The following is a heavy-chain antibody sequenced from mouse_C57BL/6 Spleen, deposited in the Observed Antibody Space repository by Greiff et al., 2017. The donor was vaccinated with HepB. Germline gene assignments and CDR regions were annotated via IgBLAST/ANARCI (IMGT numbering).Heavy chain of an antibody. CDR3: ARQGTTVVAKAMDY. J-gene: IGHJ4*01. CDR2: ISSGGSYT. CDR1: GFTFSSYG. D-gene: IGHD1-1*01. Sequence: EVQRVESGGDLVKPGGSLKLSCAASGFTFSSYGMSWVRQTPDKRLEWVATISSGGSYTYYPDSVKGRFTISRDNAKNTLYLQMSSLKSEDTAMYYCARQGTTVVAKAMDYWGQGTSVTVSS. V-gene: IGHV5-6*01.